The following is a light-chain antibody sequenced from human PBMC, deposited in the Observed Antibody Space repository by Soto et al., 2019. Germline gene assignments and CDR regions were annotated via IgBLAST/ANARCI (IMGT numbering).Light chain of an antibody. CDR1: QSVSNKY. V-gene: IGKV3-20*01. J-gene: IGKJ1*01. Sequence: EIVLPQYPGTLSLSPGKSTTLSCRASQSVSNKYLDWYQQKPGQAPRLLIYGASNRATGIPDRFSGSGSGTDFTLTISRLEPEDFAVYYCQQYGSSGTFGQGTKVDI. CDR2: GAS. CDR3: QQYGSSGT.